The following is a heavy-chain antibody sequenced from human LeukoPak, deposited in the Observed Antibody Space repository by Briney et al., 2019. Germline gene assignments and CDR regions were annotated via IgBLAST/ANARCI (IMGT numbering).Heavy chain of an antibody. CDR2: ISRSGGST. CDR1: GFTFSSYA. D-gene: IGHD6-13*01. CDR3: AKDIEAADTGPIDY. Sequence: GGSLRLSCAASGFTFSSYAMNWVRQAPGKGLEWVSSISRSGGSTDYADSVKGRFTISRDNSKNTLYLQMNSLRAEDMALYYCAKDIEAADTGPIDYWGQGTLVTVSS. V-gene: IGHV3-23*01. J-gene: IGHJ4*02.